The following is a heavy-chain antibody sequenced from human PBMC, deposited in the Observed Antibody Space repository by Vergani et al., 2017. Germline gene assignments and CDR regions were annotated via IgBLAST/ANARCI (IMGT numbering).Heavy chain of an antibody. CDR1: GFTFSSYA. Sequence: EVQLLESGGGLVQPGGSLRLSCAASGFTFSSYAMSWVRQAPGKGLEWVSAISGSGGSTYYADSVKGRFTISRYNSKNTLYLQMNSLRAEDTAVYYCAKDTPHSSGWENYYYYYMDVWGKGAAVTVS. D-gene: IGHD6-19*01. V-gene: IGHV3-23*01. CDR2: ISGSGGST. CDR3: AKDTPHSSGWENYYYYYMDV. J-gene: IGHJ6*03.